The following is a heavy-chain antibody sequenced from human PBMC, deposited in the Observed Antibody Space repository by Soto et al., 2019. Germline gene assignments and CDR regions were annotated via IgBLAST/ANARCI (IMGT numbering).Heavy chain of an antibody. J-gene: IGHJ6*02. CDR2: ISYDGSNK. Sequence: QVQLVESGGGVVQPGRSLRLSCAASGFTFSSYAMHWVRQAPGKGLEWVAVISYDGSNKYYADSVKGRCTISRDNSKNTLYLQMNGMRAEDTAVYYCARDRNSYGYVVFYGMDVWGQGTTVTVSS. CDR3: ARDRNSYGYVVFYGMDV. D-gene: IGHD5-18*01. V-gene: IGHV3-30-3*01. CDR1: GFTFSSYA.